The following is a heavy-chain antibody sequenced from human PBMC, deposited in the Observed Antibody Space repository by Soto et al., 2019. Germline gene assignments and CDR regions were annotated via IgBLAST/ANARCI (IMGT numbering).Heavy chain of an antibody. Sequence: EVLLFESGGGLVQPVGSLRLSCAASGFTFSSYAMSWVRHAPGKGLEWVSAISGSGGITYYADSVKGRFTISRDNSKNTLYLQMNSLRAEDTAVYYCAKDSGAVTLRFDPWGQGTLVTVSS. V-gene: IGHV3-23*01. CDR2: ISGSGGIT. D-gene: IGHD4-17*01. J-gene: IGHJ5*02. CDR3: AKDSGAVTLRFDP. CDR1: GFTFSSYA.